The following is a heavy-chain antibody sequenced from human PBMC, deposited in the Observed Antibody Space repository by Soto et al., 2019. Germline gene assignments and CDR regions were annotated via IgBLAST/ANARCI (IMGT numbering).Heavy chain of an antibody. CDR2: IYYSGST. D-gene: IGHD6-19*01. CDR1: GGSISSGDYY. Sequence: QVQLQESGPGLVKPSQTLSLTCTVSGGSISSGDYYWSWIRQPPGKGLEWIGYIYYSGSTYYNPSPKRRAXXSXDXXKNQFSRKLSSVTAADTAVYYCARDGGVAVAGTDYWGQGTLVTVSS. J-gene: IGHJ4*02. CDR3: ARDGGVAVAGTDY. V-gene: IGHV4-30-4*01.